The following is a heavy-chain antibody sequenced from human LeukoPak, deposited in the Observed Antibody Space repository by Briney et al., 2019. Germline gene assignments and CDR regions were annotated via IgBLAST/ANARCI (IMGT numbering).Heavy chain of an antibody. CDR1: GGSISSGGYS. D-gene: IGHD3-10*01. CDR3: ARVPSYYYGSGSPI. V-gene: IGHV4-30-4*07. J-gene: IGHJ4*02. CDR2: IYYSGST. Sequence: SQTLSLTCAVSGGSISSGGYSWSWIQQPPGKGLEWIGYIYYSGSTYYNPSLKSRVTISVDTSKNQFSLKLSSVTAADTAVYYCARVPSYYYGSGSPIWGQGTLVTVSS.